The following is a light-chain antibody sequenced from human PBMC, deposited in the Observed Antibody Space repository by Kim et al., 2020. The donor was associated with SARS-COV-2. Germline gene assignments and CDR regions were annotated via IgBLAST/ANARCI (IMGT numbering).Light chain of an antibody. CDR3: QQYNKWLT. CDR1: QSVSSN. Sequence: EIVMTQSPATLSVSPGERATLSCRASQSVSSNLAWYQQKPGQAPRLLIYGASTRATGVPARFSGSGSGTEFTLTISNLQSEDFAVYHCQQYNKWLTFGGGTKVDIK. J-gene: IGKJ4*01. CDR2: GAS. V-gene: IGKV3-15*01.